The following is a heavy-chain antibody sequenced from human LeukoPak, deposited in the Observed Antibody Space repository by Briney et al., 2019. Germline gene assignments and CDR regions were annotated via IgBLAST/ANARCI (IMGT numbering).Heavy chain of an antibody. J-gene: IGHJ6*02. CDR2: IYYSGST. V-gene: IGHV4-59*08. CDR3: ARLVDTSILTGYSSTNYYYYYGMDV. Sequence: PSETLSLTCTVSGGSISSYYWSWIRQPPGKGLEWIGYIYYSGSTNYNPSLKSRVTISVDTSKNQSSLKLSSVTAADTAVYYCARLVDTSILTGYSSTNYYYYYGMDVWGQGTTVTASS. D-gene: IGHD3-9*01. CDR1: GGSISSYY.